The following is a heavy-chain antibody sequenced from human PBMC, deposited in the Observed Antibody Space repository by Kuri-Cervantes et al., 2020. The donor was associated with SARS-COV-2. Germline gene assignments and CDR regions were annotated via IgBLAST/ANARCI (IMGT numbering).Heavy chain of an antibody. V-gene: IGHV1-69*05. J-gene: IGHJ6*03. CDR2: IIPIFGTA. D-gene: IGHD3-3*01. CDR1: GGTFSSYA. CDR3: ARLDAHDLWSGPQVGVDYMDV. Sequence: SVKVSCKASGGTFSSYAISWVRQAPGQGLEWMGGIIPIFGTANYAQKFQGRVTITTDESTSTAYMELSSLRSEDTAVYYCARLDAHDLWSGPQVGVDYMDVWGKGTTVTVSS.